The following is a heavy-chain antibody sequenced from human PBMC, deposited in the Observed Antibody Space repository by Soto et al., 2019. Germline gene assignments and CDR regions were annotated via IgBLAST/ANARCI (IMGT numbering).Heavy chain of an antibody. J-gene: IGHJ6*02. D-gene: IGHD6-13*01. CDR2: ISYDGSNK. Sequence: VQLVESGGGVVQPGRSLRLSCAASGFTFSSYGMHWVRQAPGKGLEWVAVISYDGSNKYYADSVKGRFTISRDNSKNTLYLQMNSLRAEDTAVYYCAKDWAAAAPDGEAYYYYGMDVWGQGTTVTVSS. V-gene: IGHV3-30*18. CDR1: GFTFSSYG. CDR3: AKDWAAAAPDGEAYYYYGMDV.